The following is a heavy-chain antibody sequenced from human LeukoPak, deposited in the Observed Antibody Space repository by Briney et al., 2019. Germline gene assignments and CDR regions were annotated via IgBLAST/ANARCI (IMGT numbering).Heavy chain of an antibody. V-gene: IGHV1-46*01. CDR2: INPSGGST. D-gene: IGHD3-10*01. J-gene: IGHJ4*02. CDR3: ARDGGDGLWFGEY. CDR1: GYTFTSYY. Sequence: GASVKVSCKASGYTFTSYYMHWVRQAPGQGLEWMGIINPSGGSTSYAQKFQGRVTMTRDMSTSTVYMELSSPRSEDTAVYYCARDGGDGLWFGEYWGQGTLVTVSS.